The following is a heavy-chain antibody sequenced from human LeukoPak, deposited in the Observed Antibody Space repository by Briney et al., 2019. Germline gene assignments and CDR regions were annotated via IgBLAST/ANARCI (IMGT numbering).Heavy chain of an antibody. Sequence: GESLKISCKGSGYSFTSYWIGWVRQMPGKGLEWMGIIYPGDSDTRYSPSFQGQVTISADKSISTAHLQWSSLKASDTAMYYCARGYDFWSGYPNYYYYMDVWGKGTTVTVSS. CDR1: GYSFTSYW. D-gene: IGHD3-3*01. CDR3: ARGYDFWSGYPNYYYYMDV. CDR2: IYPGDSDT. J-gene: IGHJ6*03. V-gene: IGHV5-51*01.